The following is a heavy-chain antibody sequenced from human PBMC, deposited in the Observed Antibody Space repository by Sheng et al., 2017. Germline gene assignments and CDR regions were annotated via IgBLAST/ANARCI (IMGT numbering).Heavy chain of an antibody. CDR1: GFTFSSYE. CDR2: ISSSGSTI. J-gene: IGHJ5*02. CDR3: ARDRVRDYASRFWDWFDP. Sequence: EVQLVESGGGLVQPGGSLRLSCAASGFTFSSYEMNWVRQAPGKGLEWVSYISSSGSTIYYADSVKGRFTISRDNAKNSLYLQMNSLRAEDTAVYYCARDRVRDYASRFWDWFDPWGQGTLVTVSS. D-gene: IGHD3-16*01. V-gene: IGHV3-48*03.